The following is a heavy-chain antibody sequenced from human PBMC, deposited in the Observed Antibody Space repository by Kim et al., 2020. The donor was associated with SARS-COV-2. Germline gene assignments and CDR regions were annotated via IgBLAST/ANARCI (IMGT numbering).Heavy chain of an antibody. D-gene: IGHD2-2*02. J-gene: IGHJ6*02. V-gene: IGHV4-31*03. CDR1: GGSISSGGYY. CDR2: IYYSGST. CDR3: ARGLYCSSTSCYTPPPMDV. Sequence: SETLSLTCTVSGGSISSGGYYWSWIRQHPGKGLEWIGYIYYSGSTYYNPSLKSRVTISVDTSKNQFSLKLSSVTAADTAVYYCARGLYCSSTSCYTPPPMDVWGQGTTVTVSS.